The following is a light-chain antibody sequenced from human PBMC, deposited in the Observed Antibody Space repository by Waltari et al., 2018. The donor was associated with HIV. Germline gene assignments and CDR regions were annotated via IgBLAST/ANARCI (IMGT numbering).Light chain of an antibody. CDR3: AAWEDSLDGPWV. CDR1: NSNIGSYN. CDR2: SSD. Sequence: QSVMTQPPSASGAPGQRVTISCSGSNSNIGSYNVNRYQQLPGRAPTLLIYSSDQRPSGVPDRFSGSKSGTSASLAISGVQPEDEADYYCAAWEDSLDGPWVFGGGTKLTVL. J-gene: IGLJ3*02. V-gene: IGLV1-44*01.